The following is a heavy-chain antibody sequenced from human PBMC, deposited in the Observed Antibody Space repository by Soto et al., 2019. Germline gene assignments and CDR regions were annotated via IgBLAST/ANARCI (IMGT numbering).Heavy chain of an antibody. CDR1: GGSVNGYY. Sequence: SETLSLTCTVFGGSVNGYYWTWIRQPAGKGLEWIGRIYSSGITKYNPSLKSRVTMSLDASRNQFSLNLTSVTAADTAVYYCARGQRFSDWFDPWGQGTLVTVPS. CDR2: IYSSGIT. V-gene: IGHV4-4*07. CDR3: ARGQRFSDWFDP. J-gene: IGHJ5*02. D-gene: IGHD3-3*01.